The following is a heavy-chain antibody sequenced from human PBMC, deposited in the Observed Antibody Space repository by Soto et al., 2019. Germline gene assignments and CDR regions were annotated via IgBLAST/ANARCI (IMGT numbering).Heavy chain of an antibody. CDR1: GFTFSSYA. Sequence: QVQLVESGGGVVQPGRSLRLSCAASGFTFSSYAMHWVRQAPGKGLEWVAVISYDGSNKYYADSVKGRFTISGDNYKNPLYLQMNCLRAEDTAVYYCARDKRDLRFLEWSYYFDYWGQGTLVTVSS. CDR3: ARDKRDLRFLEWSYYFDY. CDR2: ISYDGSNK. V-gene: IGHV3-30-3*01. D-gene: IGHD3-3*01. J-gene: IGHJ4*02.